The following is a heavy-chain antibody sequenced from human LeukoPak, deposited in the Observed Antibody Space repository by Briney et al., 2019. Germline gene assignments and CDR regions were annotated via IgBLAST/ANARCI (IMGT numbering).Heavy chain of an antibody. CDR2: ISAYNGNT. CDR3: ARAPYGSGSYHFDY. J-gene: IGHJ4*02. D-gene: IGHD3-10*01. Sequence: AASVKVSCKASGYTFTSYGISWVRQAPGQGLEWMGWISAYNGNTNYAQKLQGRVTMTTDTSTSTAYMELRSLRSDDTAVYYCARAPYGSGSYHFDYRGQGTLVTVSS. V-gene: IGHV1-18*01. CDR1: GYTFTSYG.